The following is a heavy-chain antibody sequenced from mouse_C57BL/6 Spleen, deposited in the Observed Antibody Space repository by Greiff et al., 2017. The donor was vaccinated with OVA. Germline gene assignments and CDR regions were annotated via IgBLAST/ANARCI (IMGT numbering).Heavy chain of an antibody. CDR3: VREGGYYGNWYFDV. CDR2: IRSKSSNYAT. CDR1: GFTFNTYA. J-gene: IGHJ1*03. D-gene: IGHD2-1*01. Sequence: EVMLVESGGGLVQPKGSLKLSCAASGFTFNTYAMHWVRQAPGKGLEWVARIRSKSSNYATYYADSVKDRFTISRDDSQSMLYLQMNNLKTEDTAMYYCVREGGYYGNWYFDVWGTGTTVTVSS. V-gene: IGHV10-3*01.